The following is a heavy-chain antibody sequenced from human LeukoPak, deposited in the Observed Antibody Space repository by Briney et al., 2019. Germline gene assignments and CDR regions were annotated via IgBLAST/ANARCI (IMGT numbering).Heavy chain of an antibody. CDR2: INPNSGGT. D-gene: IGHD6-13*01. V-gene: IGHV1-2*02. CDR1: GYTFTGYY. Sequence: ASVKVSCKASGYTFTGYYMHWVRQAPGQGLAWMGWINPNSGGTNYAQKFQGRVTMTRDTSISTAYMELSRLRSDDTAVYYCARSIAAAGTQDFQHWGQGTLVTVSS. CDR3: ARSIAAAGTQDFQH. J-gene: IGHJ1*01.